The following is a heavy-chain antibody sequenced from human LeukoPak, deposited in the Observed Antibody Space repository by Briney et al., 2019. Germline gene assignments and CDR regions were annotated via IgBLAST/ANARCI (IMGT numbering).Heavy chain of an antibody. J-gene: IGHJ4*02. V-gene: IGHV3-21*01. CDR1: GFTFSSYA. Sequence: PGRSLRLSCAASGFTFSSYAMHWVRQAPGKGLEWVSSISSSSSYIYYADSVKGRFTISRDNAKNSLYLQMNSLRAEDTAVYYCARALPLRYFDWLLEFDFDYWGQGTLVTVSS. D-gene: IGHD3-9*01. CDR3: ARALPLRYFDWLLEFDFDY. CDR2: ISSSSSYI.